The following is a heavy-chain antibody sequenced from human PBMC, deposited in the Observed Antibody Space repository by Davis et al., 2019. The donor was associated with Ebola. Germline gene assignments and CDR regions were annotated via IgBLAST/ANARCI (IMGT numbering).Heavy chain of an antibody. CDR2: INAGNGNT. CDR3: ARGQLHYYDTHFDP. Sequence: ASVKVSCKASGYTFTSYAMHWVRQAPGQRLEWMGWINAGNGNTKYSQKFQGRVTITRDTSASTAYMELSSLRSEDTAVYYCARGQLHYYDTHFDPWGQGTLVTVSS. D-gene: IGHD3-22*01. V-gene: IGHV1-3*01. CDR1: GYTFTSYA. J-gene: IGHJ5*02.